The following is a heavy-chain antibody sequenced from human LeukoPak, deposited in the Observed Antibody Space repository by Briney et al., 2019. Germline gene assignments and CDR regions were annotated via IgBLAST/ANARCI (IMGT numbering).Heavy chain of an antibody. CDR3: AKDIVNYDILTGFDY. D-gene: IGHD3-9*01. V-gene: IGHV3-9*01. Sequence: GGSLRLSCAASGFTFDDYAMHWVRQAPGKGLEWVSGISWNSGSIGYADSVKGRFTISRDNAKNSLYLQMNSLRAEDTALYYCAKDIVNYDILTGFDYWGQGTLVTVSS. J-gene: IGHJ4*02. CDR2: ISWNSGSI. CDR1: GFTFDDYA.